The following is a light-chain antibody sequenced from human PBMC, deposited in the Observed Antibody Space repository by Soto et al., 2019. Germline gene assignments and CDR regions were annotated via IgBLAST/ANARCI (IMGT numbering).Light chain of an antibody. CDR2: GAS. CDR1: HSVSSTY. V-gene: IGKV3-20*01. CDR3: QQYGSSPPYT. Sequence: EIVLTQSPGTLSLSPGEGATLSCRASHSVSSTYLAWYQQKPGQAPRLLIYGASSRATGIPDRFSGSGSGTDITLTISRLDSEDFAVYYCQQYGSSPPYTFGQGTKLEIK. J-gene: IGKJ2*01.